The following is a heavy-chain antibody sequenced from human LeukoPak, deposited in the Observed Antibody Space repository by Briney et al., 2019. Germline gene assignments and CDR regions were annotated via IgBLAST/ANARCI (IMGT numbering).Heavy chain of an antibody. V-gene: IGHV3-7*03. Sequence: XGSLRLSCAASGLTFSNYWMDWVRQAPGKGLEWVANIKQDGSEKNYVDSVKGRFTISRDNSKNTLYLQMNSLRAEDTAVYYCASMTGPGAWGQGTLVTASS. D-gene: IGHD3-9*01. CDR1: GLTFSNYW. CDR2: IKQDGSEK. CDR3: ASMTGPGA. J-gene: IGHJ5*02.